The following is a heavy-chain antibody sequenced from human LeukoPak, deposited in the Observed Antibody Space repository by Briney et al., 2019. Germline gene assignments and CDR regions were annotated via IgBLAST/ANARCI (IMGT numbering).Heavy chain of an antibody. Sequence: PSETLSLTCTVSGGSMRSYYWNWIRQPPGKGLEWIGYIFYSGSTNYNPSLKSRVTISVDTSKNQFSLKLSSVTAADTAVYYCARHGGYSYGYWPDYWGQGTLVTVSS. J-gene: IGHJ4*02. CDR3: ARHGGYSYGYWPDY. CDR2: IFYSGST. D-gene: IGHD5-18*01. V-gene: IGHV4-59*08. CDR1: GGSMRSYY.